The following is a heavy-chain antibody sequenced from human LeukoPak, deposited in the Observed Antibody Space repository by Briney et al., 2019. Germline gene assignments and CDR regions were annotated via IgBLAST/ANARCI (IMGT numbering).Heavy chain of an antibody. J-gene: IGHJ4*02. CDR3: ARDYGELRFLEWPMGY. V-gene: IGHV3-21*01. CDR2: ISSSSSYI. D-gene: IGHD3-3*01. Sequence: GGSLRLSCAASGFTFSSYSMNWVRQAPGKGLEWVSSISSSSSYIYYADSVKGRFTISRDNAKNSLYLQMNSLRAEDTAVYYCARDYGELRFLEWPMGYWGQGTLVTVSS. CDR1: GFTFSSYS.